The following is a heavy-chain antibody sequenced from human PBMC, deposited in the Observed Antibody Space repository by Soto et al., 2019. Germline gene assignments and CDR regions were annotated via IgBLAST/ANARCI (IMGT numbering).Heavy chain of an antibody. D-gene: IGHD3-10*01. Sequence: PGGSLRLSCAASGFTFSTSTMNWVRQAPGKGLEWVSSLSGSGGTTYYADSVKGRLIISRDNSKNTLYLLMNSLRAEDTALYYCAKQRADYGSGADTFYFDSWGQGALVTVSS. CDR2: LSGSGGTT. V-gene: IGHV3-23*01. CDR1: GFTFSTST. CDR3: AKQRADYGSGADTFYFDS. J-gene: IGHJ4*02.